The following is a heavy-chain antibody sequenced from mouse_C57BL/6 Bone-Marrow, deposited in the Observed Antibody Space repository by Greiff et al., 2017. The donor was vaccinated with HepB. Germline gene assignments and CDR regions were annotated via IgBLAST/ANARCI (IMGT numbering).Heavy chain of an antibody. CDR3: TLPTVVASYYAMDY. D-gene: IGHD1-1*01. V-gene: IGHV6-3*01. CDR1: GFTFSNYW. Sequence: DVKVEESGGGLVQPGGSMKLSCVASGFTFSNYWMNWVRQSPEKGLEWVAQIRLKSDNYATHYAESVKGRFTISRDDSKSSVYLQMNNLRAEDTGIYYCTLPTVVASYYAMDYWGQGTSVTVSS. CDR2: IRLKSDNYAT. J-gene: IGHJ4*01.